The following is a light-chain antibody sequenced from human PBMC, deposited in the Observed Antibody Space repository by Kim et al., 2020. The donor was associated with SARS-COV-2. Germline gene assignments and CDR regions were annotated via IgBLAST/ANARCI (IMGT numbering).Light chain of an antibody. V-gene: IGLV9-49*01. CDR3: GADHGSGSNFVWV. CDR1: SGYSNYR. CDR2: VGTGGIVG. J-gene: IGLJ3*02. Sequence: CTLGSGYSNYRVDWYQQRPGKGPRFVMRVGTGGIVGSKGDGIPDRFSFLGSGLNRYLTIKNIQEEDESDYHCGADHGSGSNFVWVFGGGTQLTVL.